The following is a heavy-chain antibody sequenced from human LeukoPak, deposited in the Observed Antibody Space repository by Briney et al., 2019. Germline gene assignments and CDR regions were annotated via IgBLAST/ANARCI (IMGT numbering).Heavy chain of an antibody. D-gene: IGHD3-9*01. Sequence: SETLSLTCAVYGGSFSGYYWSWIRQPPGKGLEWIGEINHSGSTNYNPSLKGRVTISVDTSKNQFSLKVISVTAADMAVYYCARFLAGTRHFHFYYYMDVWGKGTTVTISS. CDR3: ARFLAGTRHFHFYYYMDV. CDR1: GGSFSGYY. CDR2: INHSGST. V-gene: IGHV4-34*01. J-gene: IGHJ6*03.